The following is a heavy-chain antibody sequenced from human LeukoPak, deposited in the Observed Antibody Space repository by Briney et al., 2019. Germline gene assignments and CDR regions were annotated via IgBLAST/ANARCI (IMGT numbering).Heavy chain of an antibody. CDR3: ARDVLGGYDREFDY. Sequence: ASVKVSCKASGGTFSSYAITWVRQAPGQGLEWMGWINPNSGGTNYAQKFQGRVTMTRDTSISTAYMELSRLTSDDTAVYYCARDVLGGYDREFDYWGQGTLVTVSS. CDR1: GGTFSSYA. CDR2: INPNSGGT. J-gene: IGHJ4*02. D-gene: IGHD5-12*01. V-gene: IGHV1-2*02.